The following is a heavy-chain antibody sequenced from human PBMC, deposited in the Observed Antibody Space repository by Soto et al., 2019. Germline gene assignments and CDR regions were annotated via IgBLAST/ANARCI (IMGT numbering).Heavy chain of an antibody. V-gene: IGHV5-51*01. D-gene: IGHD3-22*01. CDR2: IYPGDSDT. J-gene: IGHJ3*02. CDR1: GCGVTSYW. Sequence: GESLSISGKSSGCGVTSYWIGWVRRMPGNGLEWMGIIYPGDSDTSYSSSLQGQATISADKSISTAYLQWSSLKASDTAMYYCARTDSSGYYYWHDAFDIWGQGTMVTVSS. CDR3: ARTDSSGYYYWHDAFDI.